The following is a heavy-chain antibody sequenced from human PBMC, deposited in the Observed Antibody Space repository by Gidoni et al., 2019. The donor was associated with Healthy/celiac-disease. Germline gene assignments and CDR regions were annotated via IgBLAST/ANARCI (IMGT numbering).Heavy chain of an antibody. V-gene: IGHV4-39*01. CDR2: IYYSGST. J-gene: IGHJ3*02. CDR1: GGSISSSSYY. Sequence: QLQLQESGPGLVKPSETLSLTCPVSGGSISSSSYYWGWIRQPPGKGLEWIGSIYYSGSTYYNPSLKSRVTISVDTSKNQFSLKLSSVTAADTAVYYCASNSGSYLEDAFDIWGQGTMVTVSS. CDR3: ASNSGSYLEDAFDI. D-gene: IGHD1-26*01.